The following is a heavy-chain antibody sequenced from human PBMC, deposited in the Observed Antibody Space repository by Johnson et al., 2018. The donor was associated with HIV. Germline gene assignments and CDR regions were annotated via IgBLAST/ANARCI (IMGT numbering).Heavy chain of an antibody. Sequence: VQLVESGGGLVQPGGSLRLSCAASGFTFGSYAMSWVRQAPGKGLEWVSIISGSGGRTYYADSVKGRFTISRDNSRNTLLLQMNSLRAEDTAVYYCVKELGLQFMEWSTAPADAFHIWGQGTMVTVSS. CDR3: VKELGLQFMEWSTAPADAFHI. CDR2: ISGSGGRT. CDR1: GFTFGSYA. V-gene: IGHV3-23*04. D-gene: IGHD3-3*01. J-gene: IGHJ3*02.